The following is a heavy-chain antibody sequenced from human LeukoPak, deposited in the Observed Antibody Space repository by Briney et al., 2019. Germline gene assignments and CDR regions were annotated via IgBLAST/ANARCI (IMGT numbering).Heavy chain of an antibody. V-gene: IGHV1-18*01. Sequence: ASVKVSCKTSGYTFSSYGITWVRLAPGQGLEWMGWISTYDGNTNYAQKLQGRVTMTTDKSTSTAYMELRSLRSDDTAVFYCARSELRYFDWLTTYYYYYYMDVWGKGTTVTISS. CDR2: ISTYDGNT. CDR1: GYTFSSYG. D-gene: IGHD3-9*01. CDR3: ARSELRYFDWLTTYYYYYYMDV. J-gene: IGHJ6*03.